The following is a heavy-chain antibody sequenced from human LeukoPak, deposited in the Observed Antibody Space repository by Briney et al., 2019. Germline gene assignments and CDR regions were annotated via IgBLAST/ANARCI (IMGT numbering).Heavy chain of an antibody. CDR2: INPNSGGT. J-gene: IGHJ4*02. CDR1: GYTFTGYY. Sequence: GASVKVSCKASGYTFTGYYMHWVRQAPGQGLEWMGWINPNSGGTNYAQKFQGRVTMTRDTSISTAYMELSRLRSDDTAVYYCARGKPRRYSGYDYSPLFDYWGQGTLVTVSS. V-gene: IGHV1-2*02. D-gene: IGHD5-12*01. CDR3: ARGKPRRYSGYDYSPLFDY.